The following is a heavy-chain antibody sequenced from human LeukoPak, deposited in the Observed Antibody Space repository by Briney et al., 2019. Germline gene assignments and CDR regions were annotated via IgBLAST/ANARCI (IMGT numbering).Heavy chain of an antibody. J-gene: IGHJ3*02. CDR2: IYTSGST. V-gene: IGHV4-4*07. D-gene: IGHD6-13*01. CDR3: ARQGGGVYSSSWYGRYNAFDI. CDR1: GGSISSYY. Sequence: SETLSLTCTVSGGSISSYYWSWIRQPAGKGLEWIGRIYTSGSTNYNPSLKSRVTMSVDTSKNQFSLKLSSVTAADTAVYYCARQGGGVYSSSWYGRYNAFDIWGQGTMVTVSS.